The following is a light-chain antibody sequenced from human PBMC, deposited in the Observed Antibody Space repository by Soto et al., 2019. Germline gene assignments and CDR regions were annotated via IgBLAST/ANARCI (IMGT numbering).Light chain of an antibody. CDR2: GVT. CDR3: FSHRRGDAHV. J-gene: IGLJ1*01. Sequence: QSVLTQPASVSGSPEQSITISCTGTSRDVGGYNYVSWYQQYPGKAPKLMIYGVTNRPSGVSNRFSGSKTGNTASLTISGLQAEDEAYYYCFSHRRGDAHVFGTGTKVTVL. CDR1: SRDVGGYNY. V-gene: IGLV2-14*01.